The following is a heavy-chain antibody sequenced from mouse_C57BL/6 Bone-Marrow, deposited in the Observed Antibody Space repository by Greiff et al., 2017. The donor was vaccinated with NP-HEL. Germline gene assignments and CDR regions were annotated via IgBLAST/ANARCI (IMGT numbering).Heavy chain of an antibody. Sequence: EVQLQQSGPELVKPGASVKISCKASGYSFTDYNMNWVKQSNGQSLEWIGVINPNYGTTSYNQKFKGKATLTVDQSSSTAYMQLNSLTSEDSAVYYCAGGGPSTMITPWFAYWGQGTLVTVSA. D-gene: IGHD2-4*01. CDR2: INPNYGTT. J-gene: IGHJ3*01. CDR1: GYSFTDYN. CDR3: AGGGPSTMITPWFAY. V-gene: IGHV1-39*01.